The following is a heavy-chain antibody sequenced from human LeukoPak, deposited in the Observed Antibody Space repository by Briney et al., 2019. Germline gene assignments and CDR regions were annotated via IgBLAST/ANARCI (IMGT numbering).Heavy chain of an antibody. J-gene: IGHJ4*02. Sequence: ASVKVSCKVSGYTFTDYYMHWVRQAPAQGLEGMGWINPKNSDKKYAQKFQGRFTMTRDKSINTAYMEVSRLRPDDTAVFYCARDLGHLVRTDFDYWGQGTLVTVSS. V-gene: IGHV1-2*02. CDR3: ARDLGHLVRTDFDY. D-gene: IGHD6-6*01. CDR2: INPKNSDK. CDR1: GYTFTDYY.